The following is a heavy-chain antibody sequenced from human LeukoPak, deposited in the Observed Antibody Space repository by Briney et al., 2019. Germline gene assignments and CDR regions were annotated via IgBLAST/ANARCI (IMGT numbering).Heavy chain of an antibody. J-gene: IGHJ4*02. CDR2: IDHSGST. Sequence: SETLSLTCTVSGYSISSGYYWGWIRQPPGKGLEWTGSIDHSGSTYYNPSLKSRITISVDTSKNQFSLKLSSVTAADTAVYFCARSGGLWLLTYYFDYWGQGTLVTVSS. D-gene: IGHD3-22*01. CDR1: GYSISSGYY. V-gene: IGHV4-38-2*02. CDR3: ARSGGLWLLTYYFDY.